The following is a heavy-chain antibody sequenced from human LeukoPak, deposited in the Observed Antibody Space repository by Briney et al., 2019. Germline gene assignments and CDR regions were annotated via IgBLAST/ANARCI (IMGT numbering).Heavy chain of an antibody. CDR3: ARGLYDYVWGSYRYAFDI. Sequence: SETLSLTCAVYGGSFSGYYWSWIRQPPGKGLEWIGEINHSGSTNYNPSLKSRVTISVDTSKNQFSLKLSSVTAADTDVYYCARGLYDYVWGSYRYAFDIWGQGTMVTVSS. V-gene: IGHV4-34*01. CDR1: GGSFSGYY. CDR2: INHSGST. J-gene: IGHJ3*02. D-gene: IGHD3-16*02.